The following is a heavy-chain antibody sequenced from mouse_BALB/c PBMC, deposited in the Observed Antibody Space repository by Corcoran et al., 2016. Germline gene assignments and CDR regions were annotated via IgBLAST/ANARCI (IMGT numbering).Heavy chain of an antibody. J-gene: IGHJ1*01. Sequence: EVQLQQSGPELVKPGASLTMSCKASGYTFTSYVMHWVKQKPGQGLEWIGYINPYNDGTKYNEKFKGTATLTSDKSSSTAYMELSSLTSEDSAVYYCAREGRRGYFDVWGAGTTVTVSS. V-gene: IGHV1S136*01. CDR3: AREGRRGYFDV. CDR1: GYTFTSYV. CDR2: INPYNDGT.